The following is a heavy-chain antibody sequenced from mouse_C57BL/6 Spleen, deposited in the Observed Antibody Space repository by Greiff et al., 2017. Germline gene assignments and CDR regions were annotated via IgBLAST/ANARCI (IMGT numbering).Heavy chain of an antibody. Sequence: VKLQESGPGLVQPSQSLSITCTVSGFSLTSYGVHWVRQSPGKGLEWLGVIWRGGSTDYNAAFMSRLSITKDNSKSQVFFKMNSLQADDTAIYYCAKKGNSGYSNSWFAYWGQGTLVTVSA. D-gene: IGHD2-5*01. CDR2: IWRGGST. CDR1: GFSLTSYG. CDR3: AKKGNSGYSNSWFAY. V-gene: IGHV2-5*01. J-gene: IGHJ3*01.